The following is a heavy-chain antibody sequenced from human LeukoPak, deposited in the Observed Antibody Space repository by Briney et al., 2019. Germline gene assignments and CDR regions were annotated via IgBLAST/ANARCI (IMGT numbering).Heavy chain of an antibody. D-gene: IGHD2-15*01. CDR2: INPSGGST. J-gene: IGHJ3*02. Sequence: ASVKVSCKASGYTFTSYYMHWVRQAPGQGLEWMGIINPSGGSTSYAQKFQGRVTMTRDTSTSTVYMELSSLRSEDTAVYYCATDCSGGSCYSEFDAFDIWGQGAMVTVSS. CDR3: ATDCSGGSCYSEFDAFDI. V-gene: IGHV1-46*01. CDR1: GYTFTSYY.